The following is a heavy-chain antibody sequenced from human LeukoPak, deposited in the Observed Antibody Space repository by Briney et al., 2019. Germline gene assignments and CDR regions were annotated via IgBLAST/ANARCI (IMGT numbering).Heavy chain of an antibody. CDR2: IKQDGSEK. J-gene: IGHJ3*02. D-gene: IGHD3-22*01. CDR1: GFTFSSYW. Sequence: GGSLRLSCAASGFTFSSYWMSWVRQAPGKGLEWVANIKQDGSEKNYVDSVKGRFTISRDNSKNTLYLQMNSLRAEDTAVYYCARDMAGRITMIPDDAFDIWGQGTMVTVSS. CDR3: ARDMAGRITMIPDDAFDI. V-gene: IGHV3-7*01.